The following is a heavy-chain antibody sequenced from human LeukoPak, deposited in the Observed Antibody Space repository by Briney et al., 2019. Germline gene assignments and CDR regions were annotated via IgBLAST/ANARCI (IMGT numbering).Heavy chain of an antibody. J-gene: IGHJ6*02. V-gene: IGHV1-8*01. CDR3: ARGEAAAGLYYYYGMDV. CDR2: MNPNSGNT. D-gene: IGHD6-13*01. Sequence: GASVKVSCKASGYTFTSYDINWVRQATGQGLEWMGRMNPNSGNTGYAQKFQGRVTMTRNTSISTAYMELSSLRSEDTAVYYCARGEAAAGLYYYYGMDVWGQGTTVTVSS. CDR1: GYTFTSYD.